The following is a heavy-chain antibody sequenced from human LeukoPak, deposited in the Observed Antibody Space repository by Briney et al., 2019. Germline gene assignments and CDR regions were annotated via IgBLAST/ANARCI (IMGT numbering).Heavy chain of an antibody. Sequence: ASVKVSCKASGYTFTSYDINWVRQATGQGLEWMGWMNPNSGNTVYAQKFQGRATMTRNTSISTAYMDLSSLRSEDTAVHYCARGHYESSGYYFDYWGQGTLVTVSS. CDR3: ARGHYESSGYYFDY. CDR1: GYTFTSYD. D-gene: IGHD3-22*01. J-gene: IGHJ4*02. V-gene: IGHV1-8*01. CDR2: MNPNSGNT.